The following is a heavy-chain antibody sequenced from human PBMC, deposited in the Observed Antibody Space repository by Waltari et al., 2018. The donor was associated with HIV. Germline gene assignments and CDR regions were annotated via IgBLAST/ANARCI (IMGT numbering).Heavy chain of an antibody. D-gene: IGHD3-10*01. J-gene: IGHJ6*02. CDR2: IYHSGRT. V-gene: IGHV4-38-2*02. CDR3: ARDGRGADYYYYGMDV. Sequence: QVQLQESGPGLVKPSETLSLTCTVSGYSISSGYYWGWIRQPPGKGLEWIGSIYHSGRTYYNPSLKIRVTISVDTSKNQFSLKLSSVTAADTAVYYCARDGRGADYYYYGMDVWGQGTTVTVSS. CDR1: GYSISSGYY.